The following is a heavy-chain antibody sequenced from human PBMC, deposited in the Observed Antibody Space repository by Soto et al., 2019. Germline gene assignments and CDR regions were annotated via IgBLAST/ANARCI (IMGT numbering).Heavy chain of an antibody. CDR2: ITWDGGST. Sequence: PGGSLRLSCAASGFTLDDYTMHWVRQAPGKGLEWVSLITWDGGSTFYADSVKGRFTISRDNSKNSLSLQMNSLRTEDTALYYCAKEKDRIFHYWGQGTLVTVSS. CDR1: GFTLDDYT. J-gene: IGHJ4*02. CDR3: AKEKDRIFHY. V-gene: IGHV3-43*01. D-gene: IGHD3-16*02.